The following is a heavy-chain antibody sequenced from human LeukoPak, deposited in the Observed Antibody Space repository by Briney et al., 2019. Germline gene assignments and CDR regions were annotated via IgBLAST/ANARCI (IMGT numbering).Heavy chain of an antibody. J-gene: IGHJ4*02. D-gene: IGHD3-3*01. CDR1: GGSISSGDYY. CDR2: INHSGST. V-gene: IGHV4-30-4*08. CDR3: ARSGGFLEFRIDY. Sequence: SQTLSLTCTVSGGSISSGDYYWSWIRQPPGKGLEWIGEINHSGSTNYNPSLKSRVTISVDTSKNQFSLKLSSVTAADTAVYYCARSGGFLEFRIDYWGQGTLVTVSS.